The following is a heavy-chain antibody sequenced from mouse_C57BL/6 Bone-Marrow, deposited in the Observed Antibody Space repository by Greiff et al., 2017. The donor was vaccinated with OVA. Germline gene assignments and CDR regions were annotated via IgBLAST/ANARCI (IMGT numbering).Heavy chain of an antibody. CDR2: IDPANGNT. J-gene: IGHJ2*01. CDR1: GFNIKNTY. V-gene: IGHV14-3*01. Sequence: EVQLQQSVAELVRPGASVKLSCTASGFNIKNTYMHWVKQRPEQGLEWIGRIDPANGNTKYAPKFQGKATITADTSSNTAYLQLSSLTSEDTAIYYCARRVYYGSSLYYFDYWGQGTTLTVSS. D-gene: IGHD1-1*01. CDR3: ARRVYYGSSLYYFDY.